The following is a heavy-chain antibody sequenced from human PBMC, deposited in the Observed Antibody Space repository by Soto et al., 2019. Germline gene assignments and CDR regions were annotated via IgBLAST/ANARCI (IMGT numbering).Heavy chain of an antibody. D-gene: IGHD6-6*01. Sequence: ASVKVSCKASGYTFTSYAMHCVRQAPGQRLEWMGWINAGNGNTKYSQKFQGRVTITRDTSASTAYMELSSLRSEDTAVYYCARTEPSSIAARPRLFFYFDYWGQGTLVTVSS. CDR3: ARTEPSSIAARPRLFFYFDY. J-gene: IGHJ4*02. CDR2: INAGNGNT. CDR1: GYTFTSYA. V-gene: IGHV1-3*01.